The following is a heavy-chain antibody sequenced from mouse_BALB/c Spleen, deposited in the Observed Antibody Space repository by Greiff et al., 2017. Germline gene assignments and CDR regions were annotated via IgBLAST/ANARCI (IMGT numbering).Heavy chain of an antibody. CDR1: GFSLTSYG. V-gene: IGHV2-2*02. D-gene: IGHD2-14*01. Sequence: VKLMESGPGLVKPSQSLSLTCTVSGFSLTSYGVYWVRQSPGKGLEWLGVIWSGGSTDYNAAFISRLSISKDNTKSQVFFKMNSLQANDTAIYYCASHRYDAMDYWGQGTSVTVSS. CDR2: IWSGGST. CDR3: ASHRYDAMDY. J-gene: IGHJ4*01.